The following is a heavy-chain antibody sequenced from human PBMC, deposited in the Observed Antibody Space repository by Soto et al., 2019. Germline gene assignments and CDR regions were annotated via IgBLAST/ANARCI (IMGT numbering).Heavy chain of an antibody. Sequence: EVQLLESGGGLVQPGGSLGLSCAASGLTVSGYSMSWVRQAPGKGLEWVSGISGSGDNTYYAGSVKGRFTISRDSSKNTLHLQMNSLRAEDTAVYYCAKASIPPTGLSPYTKWLDPWGQGTLVTVSS. V-gene: IGHV3-23*01. J-gene: IGHJ5*02. CDR2: ISGSGDNT. D-gene: IGHD1-1*01. CDR1: GLTVSGYS. CDR3: AKASIPPTGLSPYTKWLDP.